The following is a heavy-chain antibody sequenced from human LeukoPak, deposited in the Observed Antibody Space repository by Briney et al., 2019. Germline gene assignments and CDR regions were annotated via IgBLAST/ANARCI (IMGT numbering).Heavy chain of an antibody. J-gene: IGHJ4*02. V-gene: IGHV4-39*01. CDR2: IYYSGSA. D-gene: IGHD6-13*01. Sequence: SETLSLTCTVSGASFSSSTYYWGWIRQSPGKGLEWIGSIYYSGSAYYNPSLKSRVTMSVDTSKNQFSLKLSSVTAADTAVYYCARHAGGITATGTRPFDYWGQGTLVTVSS. CDR1: GASFSSSTYY. CDR3: ARHAGGITATGTRPFDY.